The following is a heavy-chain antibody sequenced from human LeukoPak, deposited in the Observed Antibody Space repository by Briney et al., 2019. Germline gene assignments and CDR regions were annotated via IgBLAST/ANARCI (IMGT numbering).Heavy chain of an antibody. CDR2: IYYSGST. CDR3: ARTIYDYVWGSIANYFDY. V-gene: IGHV4-59*01. CDR1: GGSISSYY. Sequence: SETLSLTCTVSGGSISSYYWSWIRQPPGKGREWIGYIYYSGSTNYNPSLKSRVTISVDTSKNQFSLKLSSVTAADTAVYYCARTIYDYVWGSIANYFDYWGQGTLVTVSS. J-gene: IGHJ4*02. D-gene: IGHD3-16*01.